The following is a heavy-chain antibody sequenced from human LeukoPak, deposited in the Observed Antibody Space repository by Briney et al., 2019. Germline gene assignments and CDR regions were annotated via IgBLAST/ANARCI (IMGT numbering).Heavy chain of an antibody. V-gene: IGHV3-21*01. J-gene: IGHJ5*02. D-gene: IGHD3-3*01. Sequence: PGGSLRLSCAASGFTFSDYSMNWVRQAPGKGLEWVSSISRSSSYIYYADSMKGRFTISRDDAKNSLSLQMNSLRAEDTAVYYCARDRDFGVGNWFDPWGQGVLVTVSA. CDR1: GFTFSDYS. CDR3: ARDRDFGVGNWFDP. CDR2: ISRSSSYI.